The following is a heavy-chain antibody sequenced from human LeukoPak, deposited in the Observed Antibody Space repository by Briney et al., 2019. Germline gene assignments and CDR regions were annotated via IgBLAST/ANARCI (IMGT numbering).Heavy chain of an antibody. D-gene: IGHD6-13*01. CDR2: IWYDGSNK. V-gene: IGHV3-33*01. Sequence: GGSLRLSCAASGFTFSSYGMHWVRQAPGKGLEWVAVIWYDGSNKYYADSVKGRFTISRDNSKNTLYLQMNSLRAEDTAVYYCARDQRSSSIDPWGQGTLVTVSS. CDR3: ARDQRSSSIDP. CDR1: GFTFSSYG. J-gene: IGHJ5*02.